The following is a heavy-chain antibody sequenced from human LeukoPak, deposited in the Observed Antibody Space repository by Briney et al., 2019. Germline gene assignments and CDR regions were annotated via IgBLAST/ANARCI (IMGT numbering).Heavy chain of an antibody. V-gene: IGHV4-39*07. CDR2: IYTSGTT. Sequence: PSETLSLTCTVSGGSISSSSYYWGWIRQPPGKGLEWIGSIYTSGTTNYNPSLKSRVTMSVDTSKNQFSLKLGSVTAADTAVYYCASLVRGFRSDFDYWGQGTLVTVSS. J-gene: IGHJ4*02. CDR3: ASLVRGFRSDFDY. D-gene: IGHD3-10*01. CDR1: GGSISSSSYY.